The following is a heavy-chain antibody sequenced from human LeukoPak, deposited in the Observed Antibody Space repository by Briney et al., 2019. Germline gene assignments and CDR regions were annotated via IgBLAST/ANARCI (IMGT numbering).Heavy chain of an antibody. CDR3: ARDRAPLWGVLGSGSYSYYYYGMDV. CDR1: GFTFSSYE. D-gene: IGHD3-10*01. Sequence: PGGSLRLSCAASGFTFSSYEMNWVRQAPGKGLEWVSYISSSGSTIYYADSVKGRFTISRDNAKTSLYLQMNSLRAEYTAVYYWARDRAPLWGVLGSGSYSYYYYGMDVWGKGATVTVSS. J-gene: IGHJ6*04. CDR2: ISSSGSTI. V-gene: IGHV3-48*03.